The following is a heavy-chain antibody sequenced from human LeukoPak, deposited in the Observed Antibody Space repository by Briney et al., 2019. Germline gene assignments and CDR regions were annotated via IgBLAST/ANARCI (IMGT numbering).Heavy chain of an antibody. V-gene: IGHV3-48*01. J-gene: IGHJ4*02. CDR2: ISGSGSVS. CDR1: GFTFSSYS. CDR3: ARRGTSSSWAHFDY. D-gene: IGHD6-13*01. Sequence: PGGSLRLSCAASGFTFSSYSMNWVRQAPGKGLEWISYISGSGSVSYYEDSVKGRFTISRDNAKNSLYLQMNSLGAEDTAVYYCARRGTSSSWAHFDYWGQGTLVTVSS.